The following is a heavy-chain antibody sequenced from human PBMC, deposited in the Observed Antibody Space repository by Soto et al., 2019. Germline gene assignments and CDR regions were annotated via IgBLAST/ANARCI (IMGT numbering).Heavy chain of an antibody. CDR3: ARDSWYYYDSSGYYSYYGMDV. D-gene: IGHD3-22*01. CDR2: INPNSGGT. J-gene: IGHJ6*02. V-gene: IGHV1-2*02. Sequence: XSVKVSCKASVYTFTCYYMHWVRQAPGQGLEWMGWINPNSGGTNYAQKFQGRVTMTRDTSISTAYMELSRLRSDDTAVYYCARDSWYYYDSSGYYSYYGMDVWGQGTTVTVSS. CDR1: VYTFTCYY.